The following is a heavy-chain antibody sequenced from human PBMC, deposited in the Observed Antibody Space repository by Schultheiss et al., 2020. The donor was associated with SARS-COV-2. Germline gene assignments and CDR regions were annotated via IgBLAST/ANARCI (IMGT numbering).Heavy chain of an antibody. D-gene: IGHD1-26*01. V-gene: IGHV3-15*01. CDR1: GFTFSNAW. J-gene: IGHJ6*03. CDR2: IKSKTDGGTT. Sequence: GGSLRLSCAASGFTFSNAWMSWVRQAPGKGLEWVGRIKSKTDGGTTDYAAPVKGRFTISRDDSKNTLYLQMNSLRAEDTAVYYCAKSKGAYYYYYMDVWGKGTTVTVSS. CDR3: AKSKGAYYYYYMDV.